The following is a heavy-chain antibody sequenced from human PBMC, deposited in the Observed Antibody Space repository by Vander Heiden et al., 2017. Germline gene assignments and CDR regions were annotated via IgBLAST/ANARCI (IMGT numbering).Heavy chain of an antibody. CDR2: MSGSGVGT. D-gene: IGHD2-15*01. CDR1: GFTPSSYS. CDR3: AKGITQYCSGGSCYSDY. J-gene: IGHJ4*02. Sequence: EVQLLESGGGLVQPVGSLRLSCAASGFTPSSYSMSWVRQARGKGLEWVAVMSGSGVGTYYADSVKGRFTIARDNSKNTLYLQLNSLRAEDTAVYYCAKGITQYCSGGSCYSDYWGQGTLVTVAS. V-gene: IGHV3-23*01.